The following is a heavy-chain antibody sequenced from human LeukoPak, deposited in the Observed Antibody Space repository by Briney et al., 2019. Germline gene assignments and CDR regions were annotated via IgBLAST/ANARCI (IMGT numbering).Heavy chain of an antibody. D-gene: IGHD6-19*01. Sequence: SVKVSCKASRGTFSSYAISWVRQAPGQGLEWMGGIIPIFGTANYAQKFQGRVTITADESTSTAYMELSSLRSEDTAVYYCAITETSSGWYYYYYGMDVWGQGTTVTVSS. V-gene: IGHV1-69*13. CDR3: AITETSSGWYYYYYGMDV. CDR2: IIPIFGTA. CDR1: RGTFSSYA. J-gene: IGHJ6*02.